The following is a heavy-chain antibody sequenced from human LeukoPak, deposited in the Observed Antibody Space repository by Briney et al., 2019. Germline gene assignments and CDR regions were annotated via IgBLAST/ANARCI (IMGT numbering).Heavy chain of an antibody. Sequence: SETLSLTCTVSGGSISSSSYYWGWIRQPPGKGLERIGSIYYSGSTYYNPSLKSRVTISVDTSKNQFSLKLSSVTAADTAVYYCARVAWDIYCGGDCYSDYWGQGTLVTVSS. CDR2: IYYSGST. D-gene: IGHD2-21*02. V-gene: IGHV4-39*07. J-gene: IGHJ4*02. CDR1: GGSISSSSYY. CDR3: ARVAWDIYCGGDCYSDY.